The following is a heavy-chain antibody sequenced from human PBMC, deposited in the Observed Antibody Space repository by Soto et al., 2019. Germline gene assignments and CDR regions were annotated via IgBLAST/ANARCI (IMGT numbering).Heavy chain of an antibody. D-gene: IGHD3-9*01. Sequence: SVKVSCKASGGTFSSYTISWVRQAPGQGLEWMGRIIPILGIANYAQKFQGRVTITADKFTSTAYMELSSLRSEDTAVYYCARVGYYDILTGSNWFDPWGQGTLVTVSS. CDR1: GGTFSSYT. CDR3: ARVGYYDILTGSNWFDP. CDR2: IIPILGIA. V-gene: IGHV1-69*02. J-gene: IGHJ5*02.